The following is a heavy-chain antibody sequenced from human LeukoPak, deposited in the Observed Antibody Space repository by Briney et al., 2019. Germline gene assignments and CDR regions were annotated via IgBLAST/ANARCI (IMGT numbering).Heavy chain of an antibody. V-gene: IGHV4-39*01. Sequence: PSETHSLICTVSGASISSPHYYWAWIRQPPGKGLEWIRTIHYSGSTYDNPSLKSRLTRSVDTSKNQFFLKLSSVTAADTAVYYCARLGGYDEPPDYWGGGPVVTVSS. CDR3: ARLGGYDEPPDY. D-gene: IGHD3-16*01. CDR2: IHYSGST. CDR1: GASISSPHYY. J-gene: IGHJ4*02.